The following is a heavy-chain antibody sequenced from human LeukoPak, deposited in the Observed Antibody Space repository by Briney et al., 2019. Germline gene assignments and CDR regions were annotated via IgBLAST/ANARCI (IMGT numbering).Heavy chain of an antibody. CDR2: IRSKAYGGTT. V-gene: IGHV3-49*04. CDR3: TRDSSGPGEP. CDR1: GFTFGDYA. D-gene: IGHD5-12*01. J-gene: IGHJ5*02. Sequence: GGSLRLSCTASGFTFGDYAMTWVRQAPGKGLEWVGFIRSKAYGGTTEYAASVKGRFTISRDDSKSIAYLQMNSLKTEDTAVYYCTRDSSGPGEPWGQGTLVTVSS.